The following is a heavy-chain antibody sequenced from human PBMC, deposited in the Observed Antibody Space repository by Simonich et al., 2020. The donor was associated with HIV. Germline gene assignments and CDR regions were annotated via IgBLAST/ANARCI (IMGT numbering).Heavy chain of an antibody. J-gene: IGHJ3*02. CDR1: GYTFTVYY. D-gene: IGHD3-22*01. CDR2: INPNSGGT. Sequence: QVQLVQSGAEVKKPGASVKVSCKASGYTFTVYYMHWVRQAPGQGLEWLGGINPNSGGTNYAQKFQGRVTMTRDTSISTAYMGLSRLRSDDTAVYYCAFLGGYDSSGFDAFDIWGQGTMVSVSS. V-gene: IGHV1-2*02. CDR3: AFLGGYDSSGFDAFDI.